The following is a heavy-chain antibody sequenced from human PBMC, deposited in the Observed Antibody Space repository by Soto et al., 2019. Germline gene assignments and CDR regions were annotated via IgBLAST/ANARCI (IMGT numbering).Heavy chain of an antibody. CDR1: GYTFTSSS. CDR2: INPNGGGT. V-gene: IGHV1-46*01. Sequence: ASVKVSCKASGYTFTSSSMHWVRQPPGQGLEWMGLINPNGGGTGYAQKFQGRVTMTRDTSTSTVYMELTSLTSEDTAVYYCARDVMAAGWFDPWGQGTLVTVSS. CDR3: ARDVMAAGWFDP. D-gene: IGHD2-8*01. J-gene: IGHJ5*02.